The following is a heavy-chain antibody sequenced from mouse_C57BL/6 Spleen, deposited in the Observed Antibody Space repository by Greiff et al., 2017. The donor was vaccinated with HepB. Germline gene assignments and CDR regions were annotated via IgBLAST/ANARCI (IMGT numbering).Heavy chain of an antibody. D-gene: IGHD2-4*01. CDR2: INPNNGGT. CDR1: GYTFTDYY. J-gene: IGHJ2*01. Sequence: EVQLQQSGPELVKPGASVKISCKASGYTFTDYYMNWVKQSHGKSLEWIGDINPNNGGTSYNQKFKGKATLTVDKSSSTAYMELRSLTSEDSAVYYCARYDYDPYWGQGTTLTVSS. CDR3: ARYDYDPY. V-gene: IGHV1-26*01.